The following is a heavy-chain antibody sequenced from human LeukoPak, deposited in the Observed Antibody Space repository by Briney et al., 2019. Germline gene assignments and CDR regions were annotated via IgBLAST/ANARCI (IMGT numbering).Heavy chain of an antibody. CDR1: GFIFSRYH. CDR3: ARDGGDYSDYLLDY. Sequence: GGSLRLSCAASGFIFSRYHMNWVRQAPGKGLEWISYITSSSTVIYYADSVKGRFTISRDNAKNSLYLQLNSLRDEDTAVYYCARDGGDYSDYLLDYWGQGTLVTVSS. J-gene: IGHJ4*02. V-gene: IGHV3-48*02. CDR2: ITSSSTVI. D-gene: IGHD4-11*01.